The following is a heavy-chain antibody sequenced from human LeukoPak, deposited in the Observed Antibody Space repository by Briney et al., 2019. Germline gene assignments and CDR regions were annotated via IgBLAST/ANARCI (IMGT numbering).Heavy chain of an antibody. V-gene: IGHV1-2*02. D-gene: IGHD3-10*01. Sequence: ASVKVSCKASGYTFTGYYMHWVRQAPGQGLEWMGWINPNSGGTNYAQKFQGRVTMTRDTSISTAYMELSGLRSDDTAVYYCARVWIEYGAGSRTFDYWGQGTLVTVSS. CDR3: ARVWIEYGAGSRTFDY. CDR2: INPNSGGT. CDR1: GYTFTGYY. J-gene: IGHJ4*02.